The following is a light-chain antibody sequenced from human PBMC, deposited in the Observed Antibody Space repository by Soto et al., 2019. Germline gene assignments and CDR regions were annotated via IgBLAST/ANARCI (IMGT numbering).Light chain of an antibody. CDR2: RND. V-gene: IGLV1-47*01. CDR1: SFNIGSNY. J-gene: IGLJ1*01. Sequence: QSALTQAPSASGTPGQRVTISCSGSSFNIGSNYVYWYQQLPETAPKLVIFRNDQRPSGIPDRISGSKSGTSASLAISGLRSEDEADYYCSAWDDSLSGYVFGTGTKLTVL. CDR3: SAWDDSLSGYV.